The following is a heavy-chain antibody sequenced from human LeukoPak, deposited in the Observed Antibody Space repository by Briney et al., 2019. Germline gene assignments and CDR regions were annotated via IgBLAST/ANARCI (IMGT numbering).Heavy chain of an antibody. D-gene: IGHD4-23*01. V-gene: IGHV5-51*01. CDR3: ARHDYGGNSGYYYYYSMDV. J-gene: IGHJ6*02. Sequence: GESLKISGKGSGYSFTSYWIGWVRQMPGKGLEWMGIIYPGDSDTRYSPSFQGQVTISADKSISTAYLQWSSLKASDTAMYYCARHDYGGNSGYYYYYSMDVWGQGTTVTVSS. CDR1: GYSFTSYW. CDR2: IYPGDSDT.